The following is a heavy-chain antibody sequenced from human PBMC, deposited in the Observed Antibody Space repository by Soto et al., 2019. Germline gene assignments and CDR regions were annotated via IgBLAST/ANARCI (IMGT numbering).Heavy chain of an antibody. V-gene: IGHV3-30*04. Sequence: QVHLVESGGGVVQPGRSLRLSCAASGFIFSNYAMHWVRQAPGKGLELVAIISYDGSNKYYAESVRGRFTVSRDNPKNTVYLQMNTLRAEDTAVYYCARDLSRGITMIALEIHYWGQGTLVSVSS. J-gene: IGHJ4*02. CDR3: ARDLSRGITMIALEIHY. CDR1: GFIFSNYA. CDR2: ISYDGSNK. D-gene: IGHD3-22*01.